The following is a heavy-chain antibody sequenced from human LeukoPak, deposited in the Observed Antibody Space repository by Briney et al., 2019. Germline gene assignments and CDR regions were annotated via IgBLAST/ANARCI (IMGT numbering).Heavy chain of an antibody. J-gene: IGHJ5*02. CDR3: AKDRKVRGDRPHGWFDP. V-gene: IGHV3-21*01. Sequence: NPGGSLRLSCAASGFTFSSYNMNWVRQAPGKGLEWVSSITSSSSYTFYADSVKGRFTISRDNAKNSLYLQMNSLRAEDTAVYYCAKDRKVRGDRPHGWFDPWGQGTLVTVSS. D-gene: IGHD3-10*01. CDR1: GFTFSSYN. CDR2: ITSSSSYT.